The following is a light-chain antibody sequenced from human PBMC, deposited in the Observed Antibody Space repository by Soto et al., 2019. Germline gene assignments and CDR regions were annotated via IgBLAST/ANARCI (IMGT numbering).Light chain of an antibody. CDR2: DSN. J-gene: IGLJ1*01. V-gene: IGLV1-51*01. CDR1: TSNIGNHY. CDR3: GVWDGSLRLYV. Sequence: QSVLTQPPSASGTPGQRVTISCSGSTSNIGNHYVSWYQQFPGAAPKLLIYDSNKRPSGIPERFSASKSATSATLGITGLQTGDEADYYCGVWDGSLRLYVFGTGTKLTVL.